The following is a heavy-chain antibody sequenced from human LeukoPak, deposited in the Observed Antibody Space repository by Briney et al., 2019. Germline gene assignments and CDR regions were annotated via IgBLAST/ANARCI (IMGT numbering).Heavy chain of an antibody. CDR1: SYTFTSYG. CDR3: ARDLIYCTSTSCPRLGYYYGMDV. D-gene: IGHD2-2*01. Sequence: ASVKVSCKASSYTFTSYGISWVRQAPGQGLEWMGWISAYNGNTNYAQKLQGRVTMTTDTSTSTAYMELRSLRSDDTAVYYCARDLIYCTSTSCPRLGYYYGMDVWGKGTTVTVSS. CDR2: ISAYNGNT. J-gene: IGHJ6*04. V-gene: IGHV1-18*04.